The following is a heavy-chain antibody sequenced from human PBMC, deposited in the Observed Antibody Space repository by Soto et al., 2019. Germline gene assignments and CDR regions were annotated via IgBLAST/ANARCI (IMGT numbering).Heavy chain of an antibody. CDR3: AKDGIRKDDY. Sequence: GGSLRLSCSASGFSITDYAMSWVRQAPGKGLEWVSSISDSGTKTFYGDSVKGRFAISRDTSKNTVYMQMNNLRAEDTALYYCAKDGIRKDDYWGQGTVVTVSS. CDR2: ISDSGTKT. CDR1: GFSITDYA. J-gene: IGHJ4*02. V-gene: IGHV3-23*01.